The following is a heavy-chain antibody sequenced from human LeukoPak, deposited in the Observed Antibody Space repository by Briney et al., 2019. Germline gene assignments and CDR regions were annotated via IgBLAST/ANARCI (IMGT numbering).Heavy chain of an antibody. CDR3: AKEGSTWYYFDY. Sequence: GGSLRLSCAASGFTFSSYWMSWVRQAPGKGLEWVSAISGSGGSTYYADFLKGRFTISRDNSKNTLYLQMNSLRAEDTAVYYCAKEGSTWYYFDYWGQGTLVTVSS. CDR1: GFTFSSYW. V-gene: IGHV3-23*01. CDR2: ISGSGGST. D-gene: IGHD6-13*01. J-gene: IGHJ4*02.